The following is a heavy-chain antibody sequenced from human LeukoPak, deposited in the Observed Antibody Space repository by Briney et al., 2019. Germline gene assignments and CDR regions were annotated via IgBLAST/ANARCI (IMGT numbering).Heavy chain of an antibody. J-gene: IGHJ3*02. D-gene: IGHD1-1*01. CDR3: AREVLRTASAFDI. Sequence: GGSLRLSCVASGFTFSTYWMSWVRQAPGKGLEWVANIKEDGISKNYVDSVKGRFTISRDNAKNSLYLQMSSLRAEDTAVYFCAREVLRTASAFDIWGQGTMVTVSS. CDR1: GFTFSTYW. CDR2: IKEDGISK. V-gene: IGHV3-7*01.